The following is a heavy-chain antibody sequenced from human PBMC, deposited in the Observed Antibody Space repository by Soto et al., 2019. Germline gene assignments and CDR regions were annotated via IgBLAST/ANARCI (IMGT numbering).Heavy chain of an antibody. D-gene: IGHD2-21*02. CDR3: ARDLTGDNTY. CDR2: INSDGSTT. J-gene: IGHJ4*02. CDR1: GFTFSTYW. V-gene: IGHV3-74*01. Sequence: GGSLRLSCAASGFTFSTYWMHWVRQAPGKGLGWVSRINSDGSTTNYADSVKGRFTISRDNAKNTLYLQMNSLRADDTAVYYCARDLTGDNTYWGQGTLVTVSS.